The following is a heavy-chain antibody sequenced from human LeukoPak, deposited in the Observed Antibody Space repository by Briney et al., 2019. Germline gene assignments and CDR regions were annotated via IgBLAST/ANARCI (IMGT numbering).Heavy chain of an antibody. CDR3: ARARDRRSGSLANDY. J-gene: IGHJ4*02. CDR2: ISAYNGNT. CDR1: GYTFTSYG. D-gene: IGHD3-3*01. V-gene: IGHV1-18*01. Sequence: GASVKVSCKASGYTFTSYGISWVRQAPGQGLEWMGWISAYNGNTNYAQKLQGRVTMTTDTSTSTAYMELRSLRSDDTAVYYCARARDRRSGSLANDYWGQGTLVTVSS.